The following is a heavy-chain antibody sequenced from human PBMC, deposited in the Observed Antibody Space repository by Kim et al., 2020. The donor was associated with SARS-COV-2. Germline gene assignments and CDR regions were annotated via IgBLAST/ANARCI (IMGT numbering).Heavy chain of an antibody. D-gene: IGHD5-12*01. CDR1: GYTFTSYD. Sequence: ASVKVSCKASGYTFTSYDINWVRQATGQGLEWMGWMNPNSGNTGYAQKFQGRVTMTRNTSISTAYMELSSLRSEDTAVYYCAREGVDIVATIGNYYYYGMDVWGQGTTVTVSS. CDR2: MNPNSGNT. CDR3: AREGVDIVATIGNYYYYGMDV. J-gene: IGHJ6*02. V-gene: IGHV1-8*01.